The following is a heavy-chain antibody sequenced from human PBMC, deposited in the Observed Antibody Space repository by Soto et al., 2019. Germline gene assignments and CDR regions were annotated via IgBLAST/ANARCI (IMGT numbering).Heavy chain of an antibody. J-gene: IGHJ3*02. Sequence: PSETLSLTCTVSGGSISSYYWSWIRQPPGKGLEWIGYIYYSGSTNYNPSLKSRVTISVDTSKNQFSLKLSSVTAADTAVYYCAREEGRECSSWRIAVAEGAFDIWGQGTMVTVSS. CDR2: IYYSGST. D-gene: IGHD6-19*01. CDR3: AREEGRECSSWRIAVAEGAFDI. CDR1: GGSISSYY. V-gene: IGHV4-59*01.